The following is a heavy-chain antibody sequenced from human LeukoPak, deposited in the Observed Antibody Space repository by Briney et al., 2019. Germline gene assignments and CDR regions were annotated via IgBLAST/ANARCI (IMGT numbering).Heavy chain of an antibody. J-gene: IGHJ6*03. CDR2: INHSGST. Sequence: SETLSLTCGVYGGSFSGYYWSWIRQPPGKGLEWIGEINHSGSTNYNPSLKSRVTISVDTSKNQFSLKLSSVTAADTAVYYCARGWAMDVWGKGTTVTVSS. V-gene: IGHV4-34*01. CDR3: ARGWAMDV. D-gene: IGHD3-16*01. CDR1: GGSFSGYY.